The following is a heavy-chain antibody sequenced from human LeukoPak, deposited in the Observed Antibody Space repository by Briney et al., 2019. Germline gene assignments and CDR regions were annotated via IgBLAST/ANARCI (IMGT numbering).Heavy chain of an antibody. CDR2: IYTSGST. D-gene: IGHD4/OR15-4a*01. Sequence: SETLSLTCTVSGGSISSGSYYWSWIRQPAGKGLEWIGRIYTSGSTNYNPSLKSRVTISVDTSKNQFSLKLSSVTAADTAVYYCAREGADAFDIWGQGTVVTVSS. CDR3: AREGADAFDI. J-gene: IGHJ3*02. CDR1: GGSISSGSYY. V-gene: IGHV4-61*02.